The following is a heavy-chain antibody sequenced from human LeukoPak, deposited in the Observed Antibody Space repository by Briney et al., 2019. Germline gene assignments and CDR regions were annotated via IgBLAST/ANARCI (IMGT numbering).Heavy chain of an antibody. J-gene: IGHJ5*02. CDR2: IYTSGSA. CDR3: ARASYGDYGINWFDP. V-gene: IGHV4-61*02. D-gene: IGHD4-17*01. CDR1: GGSISSGSYY. Sequence: PSQTLSLTCTVSGGSISSGSYYWSWIRQPAGKGLEWIGRIYTSGSANYNPSLKSRVTISVDTSKNQFSLKLSSVTAADTAVYYCARASYGDYGINWFDPWGQGTLVTVSS.